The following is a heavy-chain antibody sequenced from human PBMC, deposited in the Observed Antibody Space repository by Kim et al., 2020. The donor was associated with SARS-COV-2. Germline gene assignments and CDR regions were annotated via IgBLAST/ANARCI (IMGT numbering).Heavy chain of an antibody. CDR3: AKEQDTAMVREWAYYYYYYGMDV. CDR2: ISYDGSNK. Sequence: GGSLRLSCAASGFTFSSYGMHWVRQAPGKGLEWVAVISYDGSNKYYADSVKGRFTISRDNSKNTLYLQMNSLRAEDTAVYYCAKEQDTAMVREWAYYYYYYGMDVWGQGTTVTVSS. J-gene: IGHJ6*02. CDR1: GFTFSSYG. V-gene: IGHV3-30*18. D-gene: IGHD5-18*01.